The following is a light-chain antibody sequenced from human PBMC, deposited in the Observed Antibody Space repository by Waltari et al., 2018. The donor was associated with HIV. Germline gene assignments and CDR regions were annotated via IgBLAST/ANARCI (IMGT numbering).Light chain of an antibody. V-gene: IGKV3-20*01. Sequence: ETALTWSPATRSPSPGDRATLFCRATKRVTSRHLAWYKQKPGQAPSLLIYDSSSRATCIPDRFRGSGSWTDFTLIISRLEPEDFAVYYCQEYCRTPSVTFGGGTKVEIK. CDR1: KRVTSRH. CDR3: QEYCRTPSVT. J-gene: IGKJ4*01. CDR2: DSS.